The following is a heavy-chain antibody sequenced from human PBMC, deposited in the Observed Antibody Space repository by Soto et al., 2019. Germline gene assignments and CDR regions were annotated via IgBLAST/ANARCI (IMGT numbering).Heavy chain of an antibody. D-gene: IGHD1-26*01. V-gene: IGHV1-18*01. J-gene: IGHJ4*02. CDR3: ARGVGWEPLDY. CDR2: ISADNGNT. CDR1: GYTFTSYG. Sequence: QVQLVQSGAEVKKPGASVKVSCKASGYTFTSYGISWVRQAPGQGLEWMGWISADNGNTNYAQKLQGRVTRTTDTARSTAYVELRSLRSVDTAGHYCARGVGWEPLDYWGQGTLVTVSS.